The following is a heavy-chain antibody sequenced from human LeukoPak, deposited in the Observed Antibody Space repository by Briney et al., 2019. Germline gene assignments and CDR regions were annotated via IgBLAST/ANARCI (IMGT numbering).Heavy chain of an antibody. D-gene: IGHD3-10*01. V-gene: IGHV1-18*01. CDR2: MSVFNGYT. Sequence: APVKASCKASGYTFTDHGISWVRQARGQGFEWMGWMSVFNGYTKYAEGFQGRVTMTTDISTRTAHMEMRGLLSDDTAVYYCARAVGSTDYYGVDVWGQGTTVTVSS. CDR3: ARAVGSTDYYGVDV. CDR1: GYTFTDHG. J-gene: IGHJ6*02.